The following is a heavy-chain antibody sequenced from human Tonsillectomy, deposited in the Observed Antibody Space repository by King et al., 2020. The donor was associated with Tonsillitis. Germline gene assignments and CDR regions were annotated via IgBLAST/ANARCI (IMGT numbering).Heavy chain of an antibody. CDR3: ASPMTYRYFFNF. V-gene: IGHV3-33*05. CDR1: QITFSPYA. J-gene: IGHJ4*02. CDR2: ISLDGGKA. D-gene: IGHD3-16*02. Sequence: VQLVESGGAVVQPGKSLRLSCAASQITFSPYAMHWVRQAPGKGLEWVALISLDGGKAYYADSVRGRFTISRDLSKTTVYLRMNDLRADDTAVYYCASPMTYRYFFNFWGQGIMVTVSS.